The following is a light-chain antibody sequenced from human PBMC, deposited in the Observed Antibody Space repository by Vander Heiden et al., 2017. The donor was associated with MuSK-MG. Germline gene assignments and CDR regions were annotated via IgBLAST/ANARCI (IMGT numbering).Light chain of an antibody. Sequence: QSVLTQPPSVSGAPGQRVTISCTGSSSNIGAGYDVHWYQQLPGTAPKLLIYGNPNRPSGVPDRFSVSKSATSASLAITGLQAEDEADYYCQSYDSSLSGYVIFGGGTKLTVL. CDR3: QSYDSSLSGYVI. CDR2: GNP. CDR1: SSNIGAGYD. J-gene: IGLJ2*01. V-gene: IGLV1-40*01.